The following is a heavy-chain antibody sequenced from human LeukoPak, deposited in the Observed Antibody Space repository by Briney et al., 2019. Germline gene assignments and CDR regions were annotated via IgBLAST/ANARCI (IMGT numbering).Heavy chain of an antibody. CDR3: ASGYYDILTGDQNGGYFDY. J-gene: IGHJ4*02. CDR1: GFTFDDYG. V-gene: IGHV3-20*04. D-gene: IGHD3-9*01. CDR2: INWNGGST. Sequence: GGSLRLSCAASGFTFDDYGMSWVRQAPGKGLEWVSGINWNGGSTGYADSAKGRFTISRDNAKNSLYLQMNSLRAEDTALYYCASGYYDILTGDQNGGYFDYWGQGTLVTVSS.